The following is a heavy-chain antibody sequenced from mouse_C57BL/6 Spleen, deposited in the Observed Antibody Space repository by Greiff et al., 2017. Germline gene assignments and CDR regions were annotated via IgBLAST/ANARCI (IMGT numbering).Heavy chain of an antibody. V-gene: IGHV1-82*01. CDR2: IYPGDGDT. CDR1: GYAFSSSW. D-gene: IGHD2-1*01. J-gene: IGHJ4*01. Sequence: VQLQQSGPELVKPGASVKISCKASGYAFSSSWMNWVKQRPGKGLEWIGRIYPGDGDTNYNGKFKGKATLTADKSSSTAYMQLSSLTSEDSAVYFCARLNGNYLYAMDYWGQGTSVTVPS. CDR3: ARLNGNYLYAMDY.